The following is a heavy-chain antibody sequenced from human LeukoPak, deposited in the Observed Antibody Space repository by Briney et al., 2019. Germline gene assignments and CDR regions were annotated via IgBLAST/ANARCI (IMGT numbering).Heavy chain of an antibody. V-gene: IGHV3-21*01. CDR3: ARGSYGGNFRGAFDI. CDR1: GFTFSSYS. J-gene: IGHJ3*02. CDR2: ISSSSSYI. Sequence: PGGSLRLSCAASGFTFSSYSMNWVRQAPGKGLEWVSSISSSSSYIYYADSVKGRFTISRDNAKNSLYLQMNSLRAEDTAVYYCARGSYGGNFRGAFDIWGQGTMVTVSS. D-gene: IGHD4-23*01.